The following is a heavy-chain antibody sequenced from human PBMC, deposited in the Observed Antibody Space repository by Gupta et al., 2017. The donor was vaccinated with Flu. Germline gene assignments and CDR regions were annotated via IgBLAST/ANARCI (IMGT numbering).Heavy chain of an antibody. V-gene: IGHV5-51*01. CDR2: IYPGDSDT. CDR3: ARRPTGKSNGMDV. CDR1: TTYW. D-gene: IGHD1-1*01. J-gene: IGHJ6*02. Sequence: TTYWIGWVGQMPGKGLELMGVIYPGDSDTRYSPAVKGQVTISTDKASRTAYLQWTSLKASDTAMYYCARRPTGKSNGMDVGGQGTTVTVSS.